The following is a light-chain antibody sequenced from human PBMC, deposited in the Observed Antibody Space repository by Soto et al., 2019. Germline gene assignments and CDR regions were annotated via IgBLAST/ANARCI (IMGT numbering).Light chain of an antibody. Sequence: EIVLTQSPATLSLSPVEIATLSCRASQSVSSDLAWYQLKPGQAPRLLIYGASTRATGIPARFSGGGSGTDFTLTISRLQPEDFATYYCQQLNSYPLFGGGTKVDI. V-gene: IGKV3-11*01. CDR1: QSVSSD. CDR3: QQLNSYPL. J-gene: IGKJ4*01. CDR2: GAS.